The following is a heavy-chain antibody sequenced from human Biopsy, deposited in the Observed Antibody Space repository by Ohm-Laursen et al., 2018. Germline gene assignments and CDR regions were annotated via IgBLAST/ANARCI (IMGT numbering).Heavy chain of an antibody. Sequence: ASVKVSCKASGYSFTKYYINWVRQAPGQGLEWMGIISPTGGTTSYAEKFQGRVTLTRDTSTGTVYLELNSLIYEDTALYYCARDETGSSVFGPYYYGMDVWGQGTTVTVSS. CDR3: ARDETGSSVFGPYYYGMDV. CDR1: GYSFTKYY. J-gene: IGHJ6*02. CDR2: ISPTGGTT. V-gene: IGHV1-46*01. D-gene: IGHD3-9*01.